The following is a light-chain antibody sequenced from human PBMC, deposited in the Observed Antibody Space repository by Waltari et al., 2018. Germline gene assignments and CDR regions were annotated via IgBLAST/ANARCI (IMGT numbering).Light chain of an antibody. CDR1: QAISNS. J-gene: IGKJ4*01. CDR2: AAS. V-gene: IGKV1-16*01. Sequence: DIQMTQSPSSLSASVGDRVTITCRASQAISNSLAWFQQKPGKAPKSLMYAASIFQSGVPSRFSGSGSGTDFTLTISSLQPEDFATYYCQQYNSYPLTFGGGTKVEIK. CDR3: QQYNSYPLT.